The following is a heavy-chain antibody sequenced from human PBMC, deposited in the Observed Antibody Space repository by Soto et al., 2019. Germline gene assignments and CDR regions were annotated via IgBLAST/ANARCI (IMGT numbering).Heavy chain of an antibody. J-gene: IGHJ4*02. CDR1: GFSFSAYA. V-gene: IGHV3-23*01. Sequence: DVQLLESGGGLAQPGESLGLSCVASGFSFSAYAMSWVRQSPGKGFEWVSTISGSGRITNYADSVKGRFTTSKDTSTNTLYLYMNSLTADDTAVYYCVKERIELWLIDYWGQGTLVTVSS. D-gene: IGHD2-15*01. CDR3: VKERIELWLIDY. CDR2: ISGSGRIT.